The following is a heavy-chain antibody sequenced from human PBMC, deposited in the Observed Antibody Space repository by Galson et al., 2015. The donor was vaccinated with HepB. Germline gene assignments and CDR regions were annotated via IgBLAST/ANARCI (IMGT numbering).Heavy chain of an antibody. V-gene: IGHV1-3*04. CDR1: GYTFITYA. J-gene: IGHJ3*02. CDR2: INTVNGNI. Sequence: SVKVSCKASGYTFITYAMHWVRQAPGRRPEWMGKINTVNGNIKYSQNFQGRVTITRDTSASSVYMELSSLRSEDTAVYYCARDRNHHDYGDSDAFDIWGQGTMVTVS. CDR3: ARDRNHHDYGDSDAFDI. D-gene: IGHD4-17*01.